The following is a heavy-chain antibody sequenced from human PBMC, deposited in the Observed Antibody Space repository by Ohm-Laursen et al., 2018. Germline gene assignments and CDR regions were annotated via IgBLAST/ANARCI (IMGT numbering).Heavy chain of an antibody. J-gene: IGHJ5*02. CDR2: SYHSGST. V-gene: IGHV4-59*02. Sequence: PSETLSLTCTVSGGSVGSYFWSWIRQPPGKGLEWIGYSYHSGSTNYNPSLKSRVTISVDTSRNQFSLKVSSVTAADTALYYCARATDVGAARHDWFDRWGQGTLVTVSS. CDR3: ARATDVGAARHDWFDR. CDR1: GGSVGSYF. D-gene: IGHD3-3*01.